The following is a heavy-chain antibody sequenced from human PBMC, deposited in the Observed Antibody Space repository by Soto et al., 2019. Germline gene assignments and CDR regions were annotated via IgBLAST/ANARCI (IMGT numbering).Heavy chain of an antibody. J-gene: IGHJ4*02. D-gene: IGHD2-8*01. CDR1: GFNFSDYG. Sequence: GGSLRLSCAASGFNFSDYGMHWVRQAPGKGLEWVAVISYDGSKKYYADSVKGRVTISRDNAKSTQYLQVEILRDEDTAVYYFAKEAPKMGFDYWSQGRLVTVSS. CDR3: AKEAPKMGFDY. CDR2: ISYDGSKK. V-gene: IGHV3-30*18.